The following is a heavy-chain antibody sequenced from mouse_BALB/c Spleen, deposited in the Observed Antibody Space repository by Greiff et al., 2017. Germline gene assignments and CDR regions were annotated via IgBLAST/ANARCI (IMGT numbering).Heavy chain of an antibody. V-gene: IGHV1S135*01. Sequence: VQLQQSGPELVKPGASVKVSCKASGYAFTSYNMYWVKQSHGKSLEWIGYIDPYNGGTGYNQKFKGKATLTVDKSSSTAYMHLNSLTSEDSAVYCCARDDLGYAWFAYWGQGTLVTVSA. CDR1: GYAFTSYN. D-gene: IGHD2-2*01. CDR3: ARDDLGYAWFAY. J-gene: IGHJ3*01. CDR2: IDPYNGGT.